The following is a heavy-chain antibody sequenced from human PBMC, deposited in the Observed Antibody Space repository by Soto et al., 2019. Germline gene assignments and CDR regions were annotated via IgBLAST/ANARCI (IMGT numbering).Heavy chain of an antibody. J-gene: IGHJ5*02. CDR3: AKDWVPYSSSWYTDLAFGWFDP. D-gene: IGHD6-13*01. V-gene: IGHV3-23*01. CDR2: ISGSGGST. Sequence: GGSLRLSCAASGFTFSSYAMSWVSQAPGKGLEWVSAISGSGGSTYYADSVKGRFTISRDNSKNTLYLQMNSLRAEDTAVYYCAKDWVPYSSSWYTDLAFGWFDPWGQGTLVTVS. CDR1: GFTFSSYA.